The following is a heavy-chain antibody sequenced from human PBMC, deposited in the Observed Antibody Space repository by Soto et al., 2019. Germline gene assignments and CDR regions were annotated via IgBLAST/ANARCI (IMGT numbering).Heavy chain of an antibody. Sequence: ASVKSCFNASGYTFTGYYMHWVRQAPGQVLDCIGWINPNSGGTNYAQNFQGWVTMTRDTSISTAYMELSRLRSDETAVYYCARDRDFYAFYIWGQGTMVNASS. V-gene: IGHV1-2*04. CDR1: GYTFTGYY. CDR3: ARDRDFYAFYI. CDR2: INPNSGGT. D-gene: IGHD2-21*01. J-gene: IGHJ3*02.